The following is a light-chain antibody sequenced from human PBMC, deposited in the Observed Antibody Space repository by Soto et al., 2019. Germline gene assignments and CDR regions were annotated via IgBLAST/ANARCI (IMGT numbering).Light chain of an antibody. CDR3: SSYAGNNNPYV. J-gene: IGLJ1*01. Sequence: QSVLTQPPSASGSPGQSATISCTGTSSDFGGYNYVSWYQHHPGKAPKLMVSEVSKRPSGVPDRFSGSKSGNTASLTVSGLQAEDEADYYCSSYAGNNNPYVFGTGTKVTVL. CDR1: SSDFGGYNY. CDR2: EVS. V-gene: IGLV2-8*01.